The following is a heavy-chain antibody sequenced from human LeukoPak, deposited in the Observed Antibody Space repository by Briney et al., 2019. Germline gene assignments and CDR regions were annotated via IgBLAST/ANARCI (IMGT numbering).Heavy chain of an antibody. CDR1: GFTFSSYW. D-gene: IGHD1-26*01. CDR3: TRTQIVGARFALFDY. CDR2: IASDGSST. V-gene: IGHV3-74*01. J-gene: IGHJ4*02. Sequence: GGSLRLSCAASGFTFSSYWMNWVRQAPGKGLVWVSRIASDGSSTTYADSVKGRFAISRDNSKNTLYLQMNSLRAEDTAVYYCTRTQIVGARFALFDYWGQGTLVTVSS.